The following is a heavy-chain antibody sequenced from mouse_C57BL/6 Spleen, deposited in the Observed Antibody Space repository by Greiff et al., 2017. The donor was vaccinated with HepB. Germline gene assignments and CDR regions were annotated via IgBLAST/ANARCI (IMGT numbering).Heavy chain of an antibody. V-gene: IGHV5-6*01. CDR1: GFTFSSYG. CDR2: ISSGGSYT. Sequence: DVHLVESGGDLVKPGGSLKLSCAASGFTFSSYGMSWVRQTPDKRLEWVATISSGGSYTYYPDSVKGRFTISRDNAKNTLYLQMSSLKSEDTAMYYCARHGGTTVSGFDYWGQGTTLTVSS. J-gene: IGHJ2*01. D-gene: IGHD1-1*01. CDR3: ARHGGTTVSGFDY.